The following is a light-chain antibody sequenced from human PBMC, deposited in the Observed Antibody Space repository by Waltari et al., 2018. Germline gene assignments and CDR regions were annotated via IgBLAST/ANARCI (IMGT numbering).Light chain of an antibody. V-gene: IGKV3-15*01. CDR2: GAS. J-gene: IGKJ1*01. Sequence: EIVMTQSPATLSVSPGERATLSCKASQSVITNLAWYQQKPGQPPRLLIYGASARATGIPDRFSGSGFGTEFTLAISSLQSEDSAIDYCQQYHNWPRVFGQGTKVEIK. CDR3: QQYHNWPRV. CDR1: QSVITN.